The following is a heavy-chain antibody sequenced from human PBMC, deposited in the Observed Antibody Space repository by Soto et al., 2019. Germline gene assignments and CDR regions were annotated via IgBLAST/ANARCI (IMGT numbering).Heavy chain of an antibody. CDR1: GGTFSSYA. V-gene: IGHV1-69*13. Sequence: SVTVSCKASGGTFSSYAIIWVRHAPGQGLEWMGGIIPIFGTANYAQKFQGRVTITADESTSTAYMQLSSLRSEDTAVYYCATPGTMIVAVITVYFEHWGQGTLVTVSS. CDR3: ATPGTMIVAVITVYFEH. D-gene: IGHD3-22*01. J-gene: IGHJ1*01. CDR2: IIPIFGTA.